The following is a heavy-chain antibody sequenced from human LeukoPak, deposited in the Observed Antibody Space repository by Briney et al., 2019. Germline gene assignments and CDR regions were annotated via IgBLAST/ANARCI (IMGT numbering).Heavy chain of an antibody. J-gene: IGHJ4*02. CDR3: ARDLSVLTGYSYDV. CDR2: IYYSGST. V-gene: IGHV4-59*01. D-gene: IGHD5-18*01. CDR1: GGSISSYY. Sequence: PSETLSLTCTVSGGSISSYYWSWLRQPPGKGLEWLGYIYYSGSTNYNPSLKSRVTISVDKSKNQFSLKLSSVTAADTAVYYCARDLSVLTGYSYDVWGQGTLVTVSS.